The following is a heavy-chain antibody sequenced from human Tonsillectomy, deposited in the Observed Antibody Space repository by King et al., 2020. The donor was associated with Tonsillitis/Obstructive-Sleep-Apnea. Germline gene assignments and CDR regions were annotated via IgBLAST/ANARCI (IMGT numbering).Heavy chain of an antibody. Sequence: QLQESGPGLVKPSETLSLTCTVSGGSVGSASYFWSWIRQPPGKGLEWIGYISYSGGTNYNPSLKSRVTISVEKSKNQFSLNLSSVTAADTAVYYCAKYCSGGSCHPGFDCWGQGTLVTVSS. V-gene: IGHV4-61*01. CDR2: ISYSGGT. CDR1: GGSVGSASYF. CDR3: AKYCSGGSCHPGFDC. J-gene: IGHJ4*02. D-gene: IGHD2-15*01.